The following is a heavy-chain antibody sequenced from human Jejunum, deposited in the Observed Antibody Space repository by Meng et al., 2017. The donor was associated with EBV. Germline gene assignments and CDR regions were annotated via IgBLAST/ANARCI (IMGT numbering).Heavy chain of an antibody. V-gene: IGHV3-11*01. D-gene: IGHD4-17*01. CDR2: ISSSGTTI. J-gene: IGHJ5*02. CDR1: GCNFSDYY. Sequence: LCELGGALVRPVGALRLSWAASGCNFSDYYMSLFRQAPGRGLEWVSYISSSGTTIFYADSVQGRFTISRDNAKNSVFLQMRSLTVEDTAVYYCARGAVLSLRSQFDPWGQGTLVTVSS. CDR3: ARGAVLSLRSQFDP.